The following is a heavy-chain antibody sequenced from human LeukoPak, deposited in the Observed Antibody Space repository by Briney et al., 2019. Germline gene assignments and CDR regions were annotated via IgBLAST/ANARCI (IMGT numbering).Heavy chain of an antibody. D-gene: IGHD4-11*01. CDR2: INHSGST. CDR1: GGSFSGYY. J-gene: IGHJ6*02. CDR3: ARGQPLYSNLNYYGMDV. V-gene: IGHV4-34*01. Sequence: KPSETLSLTCAVYGGSFSGYYWSWIRQPPGKGLEWIGEINHSGSTNYNPSLKSRVTISVDTSKNQFSLKLSSVTAADTAVYYCARGQPLYSNLNYYGMDVWGQGTTVTVSS.